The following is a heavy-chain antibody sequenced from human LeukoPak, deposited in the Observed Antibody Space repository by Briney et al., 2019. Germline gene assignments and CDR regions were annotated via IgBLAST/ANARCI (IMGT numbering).Heavy chain of an antibody. Sequence: GGSLRLSCAASGFTVSSNYMSWVRQAPGKGLEWVSVIYSGGSTYYADSVKGRFTISRDSSKNTLFLQMNSLRPEDTGVYYCARERGYSGYALGYWGQGTLVTVSS. CDR3: ARERGYSGYALGY. CDR1: GFTVSSNY. J-gene: IGHJ4*02. D-gene: IGHD5-12*01. V-gene: IGHV3-53*05. CDR2: IYSGGST.